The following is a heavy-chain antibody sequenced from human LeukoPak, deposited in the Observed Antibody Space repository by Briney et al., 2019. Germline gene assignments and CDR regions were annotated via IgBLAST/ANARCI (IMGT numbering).Heavy chain of an antibody. CDR2: IKQDGSEK. CDR1: GFTFSSYL. Sequence: WGSLRLSCAASGFTFSSYLMSWVRQAPGKGLEWVASIKQDGSEKYYVDSVKGRFTISRDNAKNSLYLQMNSLRAEDTAVYYCARSRWYRAVNYFDYWGQGTLVTVSS. J-gene: IGHJ4*02. V-gene: IGHV3-7*01. CDR3: ARSRWYRAVNYFDY. D-gene: IGHD6-13*01.